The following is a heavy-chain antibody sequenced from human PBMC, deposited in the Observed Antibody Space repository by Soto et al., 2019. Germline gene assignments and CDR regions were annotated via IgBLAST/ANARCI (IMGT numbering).Heavy chain of an antibody. V-gene: IGHV4-59*01. J-gene: IGHJ4*02. D-gene: IGHD2-21*02. CDR3: ARYSCESGSCYYFDY. CDR1: GGSISGYY. Sequence: SETLSLTCTVSGGSISGYYWSWIRQTPGKGLEWIGYIYYNGRSNYNPSLKSRVSLSVDTSKIQFSLILTSVTAADTAAYHFARYSCESGSCYYFDYWGQGTLVTVSP. CDR2: IYYNGRS.